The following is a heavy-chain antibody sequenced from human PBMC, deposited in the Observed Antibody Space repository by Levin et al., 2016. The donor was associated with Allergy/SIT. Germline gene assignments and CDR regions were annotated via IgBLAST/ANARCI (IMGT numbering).Heavy chain of an antibody. Sequence: GGSLRLSCVASGFTFRSYAMSWVRQAPGKGLEGVSAISASGATTHYADSVKGRFSISRDSSKNTLYLQMNSLRAEDTAIYYCAKDGYNWNYGHGFDIWGQGTMVTVSS. J-gene: IGHJ3*02. CDR3: AKDGYNWNYGHGFDI. CDR2: ISASGATT. CDR1: GFTFRSYA. V-gene: IGHV3-23*01. D-gene: IGHD1-7*01.